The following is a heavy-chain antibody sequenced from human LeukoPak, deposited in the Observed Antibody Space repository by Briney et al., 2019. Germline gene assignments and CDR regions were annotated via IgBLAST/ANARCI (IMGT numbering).Heavy chain of an antibody. CDR3: ARDGAVAAVFDY. V-gene: IGHV1-18*01. J-gene: IGHJ4*02. D-gene: IGHD6-19*01. Sequence: ASVKVSCKASGYTFTTYGVTWVRQAPGQGLEWMGWISPYNGDTNYAQNLQGRVTLTTDTSTSTAYMELRSLRSDDTAVYYCARDGAVAAVFDYGGQGTLVTVSA. CDR2: ISPYNGDT. CDR1: GYTFTTYG.